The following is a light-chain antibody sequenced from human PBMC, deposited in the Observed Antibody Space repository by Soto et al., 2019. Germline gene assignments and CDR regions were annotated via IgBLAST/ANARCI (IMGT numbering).Light chain of an antibody. Sequence: QSALTQPASVSGSPGQSITISCTGTSSDVGGYNYVSWYQQHPGKAPKVMIYEVNRRPSGVSNRFSGSKSGNTASLTISGLQVEDEADYYCSSFTSSGTRVFGTGTKLTVL. V-gene: IGLV2-14*01. J-gene: IGLJ1*01. CDR1: SSDVGGYNY. CDR3: SSFTSSGTRV. CDR2: EVN.